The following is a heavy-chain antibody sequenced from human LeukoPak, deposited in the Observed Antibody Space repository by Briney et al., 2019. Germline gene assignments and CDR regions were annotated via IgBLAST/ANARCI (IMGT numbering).Heavy chain of an antibody. CDR2: IIPIFGTA. J-gene: IGHJ4*02. Sequence: VASVKVSCKASGVTFSSYAISWVRQAPGQGLEWMGGIIPIFGTANYAQKFQGRVTITADESTSTAYMELGSTRSEDTAVYYCARKLGPYYSDSSGYYDYWGQGTLVTVSS. CDR3: ARKLGPYYSDSSGYYDY. D-gene: IGHD3-22*01. CDR1: GVTFSSYA. V-gene: IGHV1-69*13.